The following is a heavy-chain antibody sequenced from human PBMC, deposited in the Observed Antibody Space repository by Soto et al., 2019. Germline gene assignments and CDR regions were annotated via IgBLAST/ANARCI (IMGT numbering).Heavy chain of an antibody. D-gene: IGHD5-12*01. J-gene: IGHJ5*01. Sequence: QVPLVQSGAEVKKPGASVKVSCKFSGYNFINYGMTWVRQAPGQGLEWMGWISGSNGATKYAQRFQARVTLTTDTSTKTAYMELRSLRLDDTAVYYCARASKWLIINGNWFDSWGQGTLVTVSS. V-gene: IGHV1-18*04. CDR3: ARASKWLIINGNWFDS. CDR1: GYNFINYG. CDR2: ISGSNGAT.